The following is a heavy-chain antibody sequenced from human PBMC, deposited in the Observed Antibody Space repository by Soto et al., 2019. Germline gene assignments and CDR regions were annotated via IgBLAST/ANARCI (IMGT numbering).Heavy chain of an antibody. CDR2: ISGSGGTT. J-gene: IGHJ6*04. Sequence: GGSLRLSCVASGFTFESYAMSWVRQAPGKGLEWVSAISGSGGTTYYSDSVKGRFTISRDNSKNTVYLQMNDLRVEDAAEYFCAKDSWAIFGVPAGEYYAMDVWGKGNTVTVSS. CDR1: GFTFESYA. V-gene: IGHV3-23*01. D-gene: IGHD3-3*01. CDR3: AKDSWAIFGVPAGEYYAMDV.